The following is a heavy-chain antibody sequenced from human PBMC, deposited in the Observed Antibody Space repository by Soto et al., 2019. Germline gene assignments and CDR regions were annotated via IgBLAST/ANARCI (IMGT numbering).Heavy chain of an antibody. J-gene: IGHJ2*01. CDR3: ARQTGGWYFDL. V-gene: IGHV4-34*01. Sequence: SETLSLTCAVYGGSFSGYHWSWIRQPPGKGLEWIGYIHHSGSTHYISSLQSRVTMSVDRSKNQFSLKLTSVTAADTAVYYCARQTGGWYFDLWGRGTLVTVSS. D-gene: IGHD2-15*01. CDR2: IHHSGST. CDR1: GGSFSGYH.